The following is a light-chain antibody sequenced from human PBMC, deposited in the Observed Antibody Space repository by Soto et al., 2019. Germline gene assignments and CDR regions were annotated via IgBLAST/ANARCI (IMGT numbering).Light chain of an antibody. V-gene: IGKV3-20*01. Sequence: EIVLTQSPGTLSLSPGERATLSCRASQSVSSNYLAWYQQKPGQAPRLLIHGASSRATGIPDRFSGSASGTDFTLTITRLEPEDFVVYYCQQYGSSPRTFGQGTKVEIK. CDR2: GAS. CDR3: QQYGSSPRT. J-gene: IGKJ1*01. CDR1: QSVSSNY.